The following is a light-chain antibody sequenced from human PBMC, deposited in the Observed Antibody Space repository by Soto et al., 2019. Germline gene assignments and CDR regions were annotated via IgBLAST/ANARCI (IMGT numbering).Light chain of an antibody. V-gene: IGLV2-23*02. CDR1: SSDVGSYNF. J-gene: IGLJ3*02. CDR3: CSYAGSSTLEV. CDR2: EVS. Sequence: QSALTQPASVSGSPGQSITISCTGTSSDVGSYNFVSWYQQHPGKAPKLMIYEVSKRPSGVSNRFSGSKSGNTASLTISGLQAEDEADYYCCSYAGSSTLEVFGGGTQLTVL.